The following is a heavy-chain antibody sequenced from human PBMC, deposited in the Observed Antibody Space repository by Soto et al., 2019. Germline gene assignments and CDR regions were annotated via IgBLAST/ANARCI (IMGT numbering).Heavy chain of an antibody. CDR3: ARDVAYFDS. J-gene: IGHJ4*02. CDR1: GGSFKSGSYS. CDR2: VYHTGRT. V-gene: IGHV4-61*01. Sequence: QVQLQESGPGLVKPSETLSLTCTVSGGSFKSGSYSWSWIRQPPGKGLEWIGYVYHTGRTSYNPNIKSRVSISMDTSKNQFSLNLDSVTAADTAVYFCARDVAYFDSWGQGTLVTVSS.